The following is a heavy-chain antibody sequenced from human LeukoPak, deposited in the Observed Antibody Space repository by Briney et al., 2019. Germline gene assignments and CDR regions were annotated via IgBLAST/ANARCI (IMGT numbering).Heavy chain of an antibody. CDR1: GYTLTELS. CDR3: ASYYGDYVNFDY. D-gene: IGHD4-17*01. CDR2: FDPEDGET. J-gene: IGHJ4*02. Sequence: GASVKVSCKVSGYTLTELSMHWVRQAPGKGIEWMGGFDPEDGETIYAQKFQGRVTMTEDTSTDTAYMELSSLRSEDTAVYYCASYYGDYVNFDYWGQGTLVTVSS. V-gene: IGHV1-24*01.